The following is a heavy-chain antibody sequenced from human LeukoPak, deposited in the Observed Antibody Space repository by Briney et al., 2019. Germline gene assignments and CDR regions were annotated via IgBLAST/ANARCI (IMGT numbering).Heavy chain of an antibody. CDR3: ASRTVVVPAARNRVFDP. V-gene: IGHV4-34*01. CDR1: GGSFSGYY. J-gene: IGHJ5*02. CDR2: INHSGST. Sequence: SSETLSLTCGVYGGSFSGYYWSWIRQSPGKGLECIGEINHSGSTNYNPSLKSRVTISVDTSKNQFSLKLSSVTAADTAVYYCASRTVVVPAARNRVFDPWGQGTLVTVSS. D-gene: IGHD2-2*01.